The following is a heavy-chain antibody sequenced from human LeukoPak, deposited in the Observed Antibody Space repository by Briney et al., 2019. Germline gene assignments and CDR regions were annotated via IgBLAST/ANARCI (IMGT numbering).Heavy chain of an antibody. CDR3: AREKVDITIFGVGSYYYYYGMDV. CDR2: INSDGSST. D-gene: IGHD3-3*01. J-gene: IGHJ6*02. CDR1: GFTFSSYW. Sequence: QPGGSLRLSCAASGFTFSSYWMHWVRPAPGKGLVWVSRINSDGSSTSYADSVKGRFTISRDNAKNTLYLQMNSLRAEDTAVYYCAREKVDITIFGVGSYYYYYGMDVRGQGTTVTVSS. V-gene: IGHV3-74*01.